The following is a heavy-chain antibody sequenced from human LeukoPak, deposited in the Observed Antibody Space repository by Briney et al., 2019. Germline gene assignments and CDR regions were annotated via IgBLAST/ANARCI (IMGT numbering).Heavy chain of an antibody. CDR2: ISGSGDST. Sequence: GGSLRLSRAASGFTFSSYAMSWVRQAPGKGLEWVSAISGSGDSTYYADSVKGRFTVSRDNSKNTLYLQMYSLRAEDTAVYYCAKDYSSGYYHAYAFDIWGQGTMVTVSS. D-gene: IGHD3-22*01. J-gene: IGHJ3*02. V-gene: IGHV3-23*01. CDR1: GFTFSSYA. CDR3: AKDYSSGYYHAYAFDI.